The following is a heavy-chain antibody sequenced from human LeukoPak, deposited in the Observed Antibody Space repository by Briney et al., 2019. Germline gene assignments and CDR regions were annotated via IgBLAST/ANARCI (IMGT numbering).Heavy chain of an antibody. CDR3: AINRRGRPFAV. Sequence: PSETLSLTCSVSGGSMTNNHYYWGWIRQSPGKGLEWIGSMYYSGGGYYNPSLKSRVTISLDMSKNQFSLRLKSLNAADTAVYYCAINRRGRPFAVWGNGTTVNVSS. J-gene: IGHJ6*03. D-gene: IGHD1-14*01. V-gene: IGHV4-39*07. CDR1: GGSMTNNHYY. CDR2: MYYSGGG.